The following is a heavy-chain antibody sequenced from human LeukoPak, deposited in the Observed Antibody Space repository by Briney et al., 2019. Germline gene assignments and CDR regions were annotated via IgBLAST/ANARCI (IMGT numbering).Heavy chain of an antibody. CDR1: GDSVSSNSAA. CDR2: TYYRSKWYN. CDR3: ARGSSSGWLLTNWLDP. Sequence: SQTLSLTCAISGDSVSSNSAAWDWIRQSPSRGLEWLGRTYYRSKWYNDYAVSVKSRITINPDTSKNQFSLQLNSVTPGDTAVYYCARGSSSGWLLTNWLDPWGQGTLVTVSS. J-gene: IGHJ5*02. V-gene: IGHV6-1*01. D-gene: IGHD3-22*01.